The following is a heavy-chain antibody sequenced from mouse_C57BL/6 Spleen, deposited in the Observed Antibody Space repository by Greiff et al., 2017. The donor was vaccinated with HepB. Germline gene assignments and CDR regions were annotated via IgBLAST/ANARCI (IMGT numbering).Heavy chain of an antibody. CDR1: GFNIKDDY. CDR2: IDPENGDT. CDR3: TNPLPSTTVVATDWYFDV. V-gene: IGHV14-4*01. Sequence: EVQLQQSGAELVRPGASVKLSCTASGFNIKDDYMHWVKQRPEQGLEWIGWIDPENGDTEYASKFQGKATITADTSSNTAYLQLSSLTSEDTAVYYCTNPLPSTTVVATDWYFDVWGTGTTVTVSS. J-gene: IGHJ1*03. D-gene: IGHD1-1*01.